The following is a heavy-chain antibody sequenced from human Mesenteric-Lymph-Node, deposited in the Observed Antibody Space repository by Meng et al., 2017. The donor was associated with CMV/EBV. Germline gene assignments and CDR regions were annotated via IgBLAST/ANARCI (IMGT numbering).Heavy chain of an antibody. CDR3: TTQQYPGYYYGLDV. J-gene: IGHJ6*02. CDR2: IKSKTDGGTT. Sequence: GESLKISCEASGFTFSNAWMTWVRQAPGTGLEWVGRIKSKTDGGTTDYAAPVKGRFTISRDDSENTLYLQMNSLKTEDTAVYYCTTQQYPGYYYGLDVWGQGTTVTVSS. CDR1: GFTFSNAW. D-gene: IGHD2-2*01. V-gene: IGHV3-15*01.